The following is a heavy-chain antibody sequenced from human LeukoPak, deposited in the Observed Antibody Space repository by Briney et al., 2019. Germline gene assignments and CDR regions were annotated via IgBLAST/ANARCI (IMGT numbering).Heavy chain of an antibody. CDR2: IPYDGSNK. CDR1: GFTFSSYA. D-gene: IGHD6-13*01. V-gene: IGHV3-30*04. Sequence: GGSLRLSCAASGFTFSSYAMHWVRQAPGKGLEWVALIPYDGSNKYYADSVKGRFTVSRDNPKNTLYLQMNSLRAEDTAVYYCVRGAYSSSWLNFDYWGQGTLVTVSS. J-gene: IGHJ4*02. CDR3: VRGAYSSSWLNFDY.